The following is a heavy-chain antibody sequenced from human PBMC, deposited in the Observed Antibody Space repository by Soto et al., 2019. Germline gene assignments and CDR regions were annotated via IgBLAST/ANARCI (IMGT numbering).Heavy chain of an antibody. CDR3: ARHSSSWPNFDY. J-gene: IGHJ4*02. V-gene: IGHV4-59*08. D-gene: IGHD6-13*01. CDR1: GGSIGNSY. CDR2: IYYSGSS. Sequence: SETLSLTCTVSGGSIGNSYWSWIRQSPGKGLEWIGYIYYSGSSNYNPSLKSRVSISVDTSKNQFSLKLSSVTAADTAVYYCARHSSSWPNFDYWGQGTLVTVSS.